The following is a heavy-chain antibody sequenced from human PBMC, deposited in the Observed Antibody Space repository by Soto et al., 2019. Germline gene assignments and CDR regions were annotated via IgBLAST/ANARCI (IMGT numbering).Heavy chain of an antibody. D-gene: IGHD1-26*01. J-gene: IGHJ6*02. CDR3: AKIYGSTPGGYYEMDV. CDR2: ISYDGSNK. V-gene: IGHV3-30*18. Sequence: GGSLRLSCATSGFTFSRYGMHWVRQPPGKGLEWVAVISYDGSNKYYADSGKGRVTISRDNSKKTLYLQMNSLRAEDTAVYYCAKIYGSTPGGYYEMDVWGQGTSVTVCS. CDR1: GFTFSRYG.